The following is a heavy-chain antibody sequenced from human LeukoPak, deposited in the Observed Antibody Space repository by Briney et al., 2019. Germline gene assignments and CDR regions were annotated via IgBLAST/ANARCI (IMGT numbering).Heavy chain of an antibody. CDR2: IYYIGTS. CDR3: ARHRSGSYIRYFDF. J-gene: IGHJ4*02. D-gene: IGHD1-26*01. Sequence: WETLSLTCTVSGDSINTSNYFWGWIRQSTGKGLEWIGNIYYIGTSDYNPSLKCRVTISIDTSKNQFSLNLRSVTAADTAFYYCARHRSGSYIRYFDFWGQGALVTVSS. V-gene: IGHV4-39*01. CDR1: GDSINTSNYF.